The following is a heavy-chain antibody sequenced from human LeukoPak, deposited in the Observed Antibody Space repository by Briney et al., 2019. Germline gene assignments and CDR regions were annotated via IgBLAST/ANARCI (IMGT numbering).Heavy chain of an antibody. CDR2: ISGSGGST. CDR1: GFTFNSYA. D-gene: IGHD2-2*01. J-gene: IGHJ6*03. V-gene: IGHV3-23*01. CDR3: AKDLRVIVVTYYMDV. Sequence: GGSLRLSCAASGFTFNSYAMTWVRQAPRKGLEWVSSISGSGGSTYYTDSVKGRFTISRDNSKNTLYLQMNSLRAEDTAAYYCAKDLRVIVVTYYMDVWGKGTTVTVSS.